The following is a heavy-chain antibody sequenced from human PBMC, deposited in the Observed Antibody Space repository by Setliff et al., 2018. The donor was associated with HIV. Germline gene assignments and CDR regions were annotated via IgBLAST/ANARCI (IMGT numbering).Heavy chain of an antibody. CDR2: IYYSGTT. CDR1: GGSISSRTYY. CDR3: AREKGRYFDWSHTRDAFDI. J-gene: IGHJ3*02. V-gene: IGHV4-39*07. D-gene: IGHD3-9*01. Sequence: PSETLSLTCTVSGGSISSRTYYWGCIRQPPGKGLEWIGSIYYSGTTYYNPSLKSRVTISIDTSKNQFSLNLSSVTAADTAVYYCAREKGRYFDWSHTRDAFDIWGQGTMVTVSS.